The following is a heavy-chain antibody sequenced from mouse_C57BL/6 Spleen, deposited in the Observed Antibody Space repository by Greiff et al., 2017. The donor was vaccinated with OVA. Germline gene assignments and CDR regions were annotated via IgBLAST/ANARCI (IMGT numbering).Heavy chain of an antibody. CDR2: IDPEDGDT. V-gene: IGHV14-1*01. Sequence: EVQVVESGAELVRPGASVKLSCTASGFNIKDYYMHWVKQRPEQGLEWIGRIDPEDGDTEYAPKFQGKATMTADTSSNTAYLQLSSLTSEDTAVYYCTRGTTVVARGYFDVWGTGTTVTVSS. CDR3: TRGTTVVARGYFDV. J-gene: IGHJ1*03. D-gene: IGHD1-1*01. CDR1: GFNIKDYY.